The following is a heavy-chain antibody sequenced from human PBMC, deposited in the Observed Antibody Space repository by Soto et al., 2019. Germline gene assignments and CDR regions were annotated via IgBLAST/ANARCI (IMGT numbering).Heavy chain of an antibody. V-gene: IGHV1-2*04. Sequence: QVQLVQSGAEVKKPGASVKVSCKASGYTFTGYYMHWVRQAPGQGLEWMGWINPNSGGTNYAQKFQGWVTMTRDTSISTAYMELSRLRSDDTAVYYCVRSGGSGSYYNLFDYWGQGTLVTVSS. D-gene: IGHD3-10*01. CDR1: GYTFTGYY. J-gene: IGHJ4*02. CDR2: INPNSGGT. CDR3: VRSGGSGSYYNLFDY.